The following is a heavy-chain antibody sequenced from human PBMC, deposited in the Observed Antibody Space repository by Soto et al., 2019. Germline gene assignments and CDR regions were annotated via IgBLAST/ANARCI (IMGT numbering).Heavy chain of an antibody. CDR3: ARDQRVGFDY. CDR2: IHQNGSEK. Sequence: GGSLRLSCAASGFTFTSYWMSWVRQAPGKGLEWVANIHQNGSEKYYVDSVKGRFTISRDNAKNSLYLQMNSLRAEDTAVYYGARDQRVGFDYWGQGTLVTVSS. CDR1: GFTFTSYW. J-gene: IGHJ4*02. D-gene: IGHD1-26*01. V-gene: IGHV3-7*01.